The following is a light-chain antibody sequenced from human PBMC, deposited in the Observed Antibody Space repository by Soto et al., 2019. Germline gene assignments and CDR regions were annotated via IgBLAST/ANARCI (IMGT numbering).Light chain of an antibody. CDR1: SSDLGGYNQ. V-gene: IGLV2-14*03. Sequence: QSVLTQPASESRAPGQAITISCTGNSSDLGGYNQVSWYQQHPGKAPKLMIYDVSNRPSGVSNRFSGSKSGNTASLTISLLQSEDKADYYFTYFARSSTYIVGTRTKVTVL. CDR3: TYFARSSTYI. J-gene: IGLJ1*01. CDR2: DVS.